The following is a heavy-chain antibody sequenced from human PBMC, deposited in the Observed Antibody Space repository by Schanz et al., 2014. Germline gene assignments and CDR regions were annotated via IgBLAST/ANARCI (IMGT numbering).Heavy chain of an antibody. CDR2: ITGASDHI. V-gene: IGHV3-23*01. J-gene: IGHJ4*02. CDR1: GFIFGGSV. D-gene: IGHD3-22*01. CDR3: AKDISDTSGKDDY. Sequence: EVQLLESGGGLIQPGGSLRLSCAASGFIFGGSVMAWVRQAPGKGLEWVSGITGASDHIDYAESVKGRFTISRDNSKNTLFLQMNSLRVEDSAIYYCAKDISDTSGKDDYWGQGALVTVSS.